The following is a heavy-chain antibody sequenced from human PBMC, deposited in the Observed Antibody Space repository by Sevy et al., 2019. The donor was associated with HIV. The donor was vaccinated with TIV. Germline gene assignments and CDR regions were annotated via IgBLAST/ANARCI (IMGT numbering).Heavy chain of an antibody. Sequence: SENLSLTWTVSGGSISGGNYFWSWIRQSPGKGLEWIGYIHYSGTTNYNPSLKSRVTISVDTSKNQFSLKLRSVTAADTAVYYCARDSGNYPYYFDYWGQGTLVSVSS. CDR3: ARDSGNYPYYFDY. CDR1: GGSISGGNYF. V-gene: IGHV4-61*01. CDR2: IHYSGTT. D-gene: IGHD1-26*01. J-gene: IGHJ4*01.